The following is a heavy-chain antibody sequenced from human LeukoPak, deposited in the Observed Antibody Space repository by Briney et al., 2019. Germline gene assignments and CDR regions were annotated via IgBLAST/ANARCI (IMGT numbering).Heavy chain of an antibody. CDR2: IYCCGSI. Sequence: PSETLSLTCSVWVGSFSISSYYWGWMRQPPGKGREWIGRIYCCGSIYCNRAVKIRVTISVDTSKNRFSLKLSSVTAEAKGVYYCARDPGSGRDGYNSAGDGVYWGQGTLVTVSS. D-gene: IGHD5-24*01. V-gene: IGHV4-39*07. J-gene: IGHJ4*02. CDR1: VGSFSISSYY. CDR3: ARDPGSGRDGYNSAGDGVY.